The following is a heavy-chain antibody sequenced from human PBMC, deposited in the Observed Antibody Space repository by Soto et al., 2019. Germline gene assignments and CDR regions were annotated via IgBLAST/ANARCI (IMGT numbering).Heavy chain of an antibody. CDR1: GGSFSGYY. CDR2: INHSGST. Sequence: PSETLSLTCAVYGGSFSGYYWSWIRQPPGKGLEWIGEINHSGSTNYNPSLKSRVTISVDTSKNQFSLKLSSVTAADTAVYYCARALRSGYSSGWYRDNAFDIWGQGTMVTVSS. D-gene: IGHD6-19*01. J-gene: IGHJ3*02. V-gene: IGHV4-34*01. CDR3: ARALRSGYSSGWYRDNAFDI.